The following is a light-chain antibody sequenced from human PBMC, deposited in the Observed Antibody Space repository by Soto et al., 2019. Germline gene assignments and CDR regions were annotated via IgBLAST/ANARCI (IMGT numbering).Light chain of an antibody. CDR3: SSYTTAFFYV. V-gene: IGLV2-14*01. CDR1: SSDIGAYNY. J-gene: IGLJ1*01. Sequence: QSVLTQPASVSGSSGQSITISCTGSSSDIGAYNYVSWYQQHPGKAPKLIIHGVTNRPSGVSNRFSGSKSDYTASLTISGLQAEDEADYYCSSYTTAFFYVFGTGTKVTVL. CDR2: GVT.